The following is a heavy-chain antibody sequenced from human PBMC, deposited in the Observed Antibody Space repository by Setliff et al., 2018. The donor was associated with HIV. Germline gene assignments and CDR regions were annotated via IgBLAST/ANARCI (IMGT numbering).Heavy chain of an antibody. CDR1: GYTFTDYY. J-gene: IGHJ6*04. V-gene: IGHV1-69-2*01. CDR3: ATRRSPPLDV. Sequence: GASVKVSCKVSGYTFTDYYMHWVQQAPGKGLEWMGLVDPEDGETIYAEKFQGRVTITADTSTDTAYMELSSLRSEDTAVYYCATRRSPPLDVWGKGTTVTVSS. D-gene: IGHD3-10*01. CDR2: VDPEDGET.